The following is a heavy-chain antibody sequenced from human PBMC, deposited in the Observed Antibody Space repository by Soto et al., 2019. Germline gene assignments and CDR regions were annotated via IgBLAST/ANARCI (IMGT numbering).Heavy chain of an antibody. D-gene: IGHD6-19*01. V-gene: IGHV4-31*03. CDR3: ARGSSGHGFSFDP. CDR1: GGSISSGGYY. CDR2: IYYSGST. Sequence: LSLTCTVSGGSISSGGYYWSWIRQHPGKGLEWIGYIYYSGSTYYNPSLKSRVTISVDTSKNQFSLKLSSVTAADTAVYYCARGSSGHGFSFDPWGQGTLVTVSS. J-gene: IGHJ5*02.